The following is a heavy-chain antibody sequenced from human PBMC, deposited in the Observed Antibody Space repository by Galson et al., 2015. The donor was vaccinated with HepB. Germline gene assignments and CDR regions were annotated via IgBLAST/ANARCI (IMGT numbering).Heavy chain of an antibody. D-gene: IGHD6-13*01. V-gene: IGHV3-21*01. CDR1: GFTFSSYS. CDR3: ARDSSGWSRDY. J-gene: IGHJ4*02. CDR2: ISARNNI. Sequence: SLRLSCAASGFTFSSYSMSWVRQAPGKGLEWVSTISARNNIYSADSLRGRFTISRDNAKNSLYLQMNSLRAEDTAIYYCARDSSGWSRDYWGQGTLVTVSS.